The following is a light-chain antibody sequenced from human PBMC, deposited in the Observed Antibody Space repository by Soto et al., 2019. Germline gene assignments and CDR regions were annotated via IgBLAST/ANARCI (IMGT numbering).Light chain of an antibody. CDR2: DVC. CDR3: SSYAGSNNLV. Sequence: QSALTQPPSASGSLGQSVTISCTGTSSDVGGYNNVSWYQQHPGQAPKLMIYDVCQRPSGVPDRLSGSKSGNTASLTVAGLQAEDEADYYCSSYAGSNNLVFGTGTKVT. V-gene: IGLV2-8*01. CDR1: SSDVGGYNN. J-gene: IGLJ1*01.